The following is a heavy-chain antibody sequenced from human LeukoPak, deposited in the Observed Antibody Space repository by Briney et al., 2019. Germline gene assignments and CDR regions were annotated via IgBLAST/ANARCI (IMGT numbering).Heavy chain of an antibody. D-gene: IGHD2-2*01. V-gene: IGHV3-48*04. CDR1: GSTFSSHT. CDR2: ISNTGSVI. Sequence: PGGSLRLSCAASGSTFSSHTMNWVRQAPGKGLEWVSYISNTGSVIYYADSVKGRFTISRDNAKNSLYLQMNSLRAEDTAVYYCARNLPAADYWGQGTPVTVSS. CDR3: ARNLPAADY. J-gene: IGHJ4*02.